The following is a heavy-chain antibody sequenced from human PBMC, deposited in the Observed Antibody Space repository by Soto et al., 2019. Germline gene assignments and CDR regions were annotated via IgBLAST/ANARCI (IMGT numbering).Heavy chain of an antibody. V-gene: IGHV3-23*01. CDR3: AKSRYSDSSGDFYDS. CDR1: AFTFNNYA. J-gene: IGHJ5*01. Sequence: EVQLLESGGGLVQPGGSLSLSCAASAFTFNNYAMSWVRQAPGKGLEWVSGIGGSGRTTYYADSVKGRSTISRDNSNNTRFLQMNSLRAEETAVYYCAKSRYSDSSGDFYDSWGQGTLVTVSS. CDR2: IGGSGRTT. D-gene: IGHD3-22*01.